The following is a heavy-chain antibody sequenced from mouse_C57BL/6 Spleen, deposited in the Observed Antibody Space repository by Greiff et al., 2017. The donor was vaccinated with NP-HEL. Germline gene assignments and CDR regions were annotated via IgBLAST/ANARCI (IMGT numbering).Heavy chain of an antibody. CDR2: ISYDGSN. CDR1: GYSITSGYY. D-gene: IGHD2-3*01. V-gene: IGHV3-6*01. Sequence: EVQLQQSGPGLVKPSQSLSLTCSVTGYSITSGYYWNWIRQFPGNKLEWMGYISYDGSNNYNPSLKNRISITRDTSKNQFFLKLNSVTTEDTATYYWARDRGGLLAYWGQGTLVTVAA. CDR3: ARDRGGLLAY. J-gene: IGHJ3*01.